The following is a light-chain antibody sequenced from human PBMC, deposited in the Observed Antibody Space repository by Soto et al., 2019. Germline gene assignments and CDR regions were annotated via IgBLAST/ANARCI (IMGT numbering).Light chain of an antibody. V-gene: IGKV4-1*01. J-gene: IGKJ3*01. CDR1: QNNKNY. CDR2: WAS. CDR3: QQYYSAPPT. Sequence: DIVMTQSPDSLAVSLGERATINCKSSQNNKNYLAWYQQKPGQPPNLLISWASTRESGVPDRFSGSGSGTDFTLTISSLQAEDVAVYYCQQYYSAPPTFGPGTKVDIK.